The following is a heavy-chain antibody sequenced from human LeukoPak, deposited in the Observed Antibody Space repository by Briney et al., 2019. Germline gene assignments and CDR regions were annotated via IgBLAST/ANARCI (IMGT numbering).Heavy chain of an antibody. J-gene: IGHJ4*02. D-gene: IGHD3-3*01. CDR1: GFTFSSYG. Sequence: PGGSLRLSCAASGFTFSSYGMHWVRQAPGKGLEWVAVISYDGSNKYYADSVKGRFTISRDNSKNTLYLQMNSLRAEDTAVYYGAKGALEWLLGIDYWGQGTLVTVSS. V-gene: IGHV3-30*18. CDR3: AKGALEWLLGIDY. CDR2: ISYDGSNK.